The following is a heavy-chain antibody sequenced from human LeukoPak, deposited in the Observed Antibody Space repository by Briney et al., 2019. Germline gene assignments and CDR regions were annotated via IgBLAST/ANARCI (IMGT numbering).Heavy chain of an antibody. D-gene: IGHD3-9*01. J-gene: IGHJ4*02. V-gene: IGHV3-74*01. CDR3: ARGRIDSSNFDS. Sequence: PSETLSLTCAVYGGSFSGYYWSWIRQPPGKGLVWVSRITSDGSSTTYADSVKGRFTISRDNAKNTLYLQMNSLRAEDTAAYYCARGRIDSSNFDSWGQGTLVTVSS. CDR2: ITSDGSST. CDR1: GGSFSGYY.